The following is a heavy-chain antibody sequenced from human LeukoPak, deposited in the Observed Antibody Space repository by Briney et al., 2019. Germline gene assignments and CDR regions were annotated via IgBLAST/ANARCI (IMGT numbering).Heavy chain of an antibody. V-gene: IGHV4-34*01. CDR3: ASTTPEYYYGMDV. CDR2: INHSGST. D-gene: IGHD1-14*01. CDR1: GGSFSGYY. Sequence: SETLSLTCAVYGGSFSGYYWSWIRQPPGKGLEWIGEINHSGSTNYNPSLKSRVTISVDTSKNQFSLKLSSVTAADTAVYYCASTTPEYYYGMDVWGQGTTVTVSS. J-gene: IGHJ6*02.